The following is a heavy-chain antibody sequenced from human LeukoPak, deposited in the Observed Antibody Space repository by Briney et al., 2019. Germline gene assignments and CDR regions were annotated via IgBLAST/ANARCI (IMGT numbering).Heavy chain of an antibody. J-gene: IGHJ4*02. CDR1: GGTFSSYA. D-gene: IGHD5-24*01. Sequence: ASVKVSCKASGGTFSSYAISWVRQAPGQGLEWMGGIIPIFGTANYAQKVQGRVTITADESTSTAYMELSSLRSEDTAVYYCARLVEMATITAPYYFDYWGQGTLVTVSS. CDR2: IIPIFGTA. CDR3: ARLVEMATITAPYYFDY. V-gene: IGHV1-69*13.